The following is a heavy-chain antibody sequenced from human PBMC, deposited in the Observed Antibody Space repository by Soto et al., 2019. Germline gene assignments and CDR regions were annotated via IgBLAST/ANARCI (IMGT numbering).Heavy chain of an antibody. V-gene: IGHV1-2*04. CDR1: GYTFIGYY. D-gene: IGHD3-10*01. Sequence: SAKVTCKSSGYTFIGYYIHWVRQAPGQGLEWMGWINPNSGGTNYAQRFQGWVTMTRDRSVSTAYMELSRLKSDDTAVYYCARVGGGLASLGYYGMDVWGQGTTVTVSS. CDR3: ARVGGGLASLGYYGMDV. J-gene: IGHJ6*02. CDR2: INPNSGGT.